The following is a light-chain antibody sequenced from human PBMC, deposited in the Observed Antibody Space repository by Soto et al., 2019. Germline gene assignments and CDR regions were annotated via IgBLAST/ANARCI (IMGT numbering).Light chain of an antibody. Sequence: DIQMTQSPSSLSASVGDRVTITCRASQSISSYLNWYQQKPGKAPKLLIYAASSLQSGVPSRFSGSGSGTDSTLTISSLQPEDFATYYCQQSYSTRVTFGGGTKVDIK. CDR3: QQSYSTRVT. V-gene: IGKV1-39*01. J-gene: IGKJ4*01. CDR1: QSISSY. CDR2: AAS.